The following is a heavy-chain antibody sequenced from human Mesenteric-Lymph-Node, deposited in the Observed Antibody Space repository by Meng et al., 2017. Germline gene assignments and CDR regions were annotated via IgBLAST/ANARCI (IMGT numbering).Heavy chain of an antibody. CDR3: ARDGTINLRGGWFDP. V-gene: IGHV4-30-4*01. D-gene: IGHD1/OR15-1a*01. J-gene: IGHJ5*02. Sequence: QVQLQESGPGLVKPSQTLSLTCTVSGGSISSGDYYWSWIRQPPGKGLEWIGCIYYSGSTYYNPSLKGRVTISVDTSKNQFSLNLSSVTAADTAVYHCARDGTINLRGGWFDPWGQGTLVTVSS. CDR2: IYYSGST. CDR1: GGSISSGDYY.